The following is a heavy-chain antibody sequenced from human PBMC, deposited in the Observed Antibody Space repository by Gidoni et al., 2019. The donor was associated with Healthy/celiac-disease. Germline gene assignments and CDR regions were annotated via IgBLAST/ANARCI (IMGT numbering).Heavy chain of an antibody. CDR3: AKVLRITMIVVVPPDY. CDR2: ISGSGGST. V-gene: IGHV3-23*01. D-gene: IGHD3-22*01. J-gene: IGHJ4*02. CDR1: GFTFSSYA. Sequence: EVQLLESWGGWVQPGGSLRLSCAASGFTFSSYAMSWVRQAPGKGLEWVSAISGSGGSTYYADSVKGRFTISRDNSKNTLYLQMNSLRAEDTAVYYCAKVLRITMIVVVPPDYWGQGTLVTVSS.